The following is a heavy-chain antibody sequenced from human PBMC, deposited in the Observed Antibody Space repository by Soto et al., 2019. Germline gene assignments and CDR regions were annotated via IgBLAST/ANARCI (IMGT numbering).Heavy chain of an antibody. CDR3: ARPRTTGTTSDY. J-gene: IGHJ4*02. CDR2: IYYSGST. Sequence: SETLSLTCTVSGGSISSSSYYWGWIRQPPGKGLEWIGSIYYSGSTYYNPSLKSRVTISVDTSKNQFSLKLSSVTAADTAVYYCARPRTTGTTSDYWGQGTLVTVSS. CDR1: GGSISSSSYY. D-gene: IGHD1-1*01. V-gene: IGHV4-39*01.